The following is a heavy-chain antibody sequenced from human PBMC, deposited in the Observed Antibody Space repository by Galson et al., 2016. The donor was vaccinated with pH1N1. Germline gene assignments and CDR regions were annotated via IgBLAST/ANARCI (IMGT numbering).Heavy chain of an antibody. D-gene: IGHD4-23*01. CDR1: GYSISSGYY. CDR2: IYHSGST. J-gene: IGHJ3*02. Sequence: SETLSLTCAVTGYSISSGYYWGWIRQPPGKGLEWIGSIYHSGSTYYNPSLKSRVTISADTSKNQVSLKLRSVTAADTAVYYCATYRGSVVDAFEIWGQGTMVTVSP. V-gene: IGHV4-38-2*01. CDR3: ATYRGSVVDAFEI.